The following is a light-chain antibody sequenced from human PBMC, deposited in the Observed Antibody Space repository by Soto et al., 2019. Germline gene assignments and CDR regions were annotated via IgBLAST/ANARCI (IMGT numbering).Light chain of an antibody. Sequence: QSVLTQPPSVSGAPGRRVTISCTGSSSNIGAGYDVHWYQQLPGTAPKLLIYRNSNRPSGVPDRFSGSTSGTSASLAITGLQAEDEADYYCQSYDNSLSGYVFGTGTKVTVL. V-gene: IGLV1-40*01. CDR2: RNS. CDR1: SSNIGAGYD. CDR3: QSYDNSLSGYV. J-gene: IGLJ1*01.